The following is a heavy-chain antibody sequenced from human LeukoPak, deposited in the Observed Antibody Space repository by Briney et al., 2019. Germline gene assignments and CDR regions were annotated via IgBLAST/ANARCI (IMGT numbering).Heavy chain of an antibody. CDR1: RFTFSSYG. Sequence: GGSLRLSCAASRFTFSSYGMHWVRQAPGKGLEWVAYIQYDGSNEQYADSVKGRFSISRDSSKNTVDLQMNGLRAEDTAVYYCARAVTWIDPWGQGTLVIVYS. J-gene: IGHJ5*02. CDR3: ARAVTWIDP. CDR2: IQYDGSNE. V-gene: IGHV3-30*02.